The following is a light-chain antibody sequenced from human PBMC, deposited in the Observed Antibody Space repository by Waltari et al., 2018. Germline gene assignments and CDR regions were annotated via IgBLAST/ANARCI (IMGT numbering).Light chain of an antibody. V-gene: IGKV4-1*01. Sequence: DIVMTQSPDSLAVSLGERATINCKSSQSVLYSSNNKNYLAWYQQKPGQPPELLIYGAATRESGVPDRVSGSGSGTDFTLTVSSLQAEDGAVYYCQQYYSTPRTFGQGTKVEIK. CDR3: QQYYSTPRT. J-gene: IGKJ1*01. CDR1: QSVLYSSNNKNY. CDR2: GAA.